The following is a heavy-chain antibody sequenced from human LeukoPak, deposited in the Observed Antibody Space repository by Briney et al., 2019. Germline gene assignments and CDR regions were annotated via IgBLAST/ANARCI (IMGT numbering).Heavy chain of an antibody. Sequence: KPSETLSLTCTVSGGSISSSSYCWGWIRQPPGKGLEWIGSICYSGSTFYNPSLKSRVTLSVDTSKNQFSLKLSSVTAADTAVYYCATTENYVPEAWFDPWGQGTLVTVSS. D-gene: IGHD3-16*01. CDR3: ATTENYVPEAWFDP. CDR1: GGSISSSSYC. V-gene: IGHV4-39*01. CDR2: ICYSGST. J-gene: IGHJ5*02.